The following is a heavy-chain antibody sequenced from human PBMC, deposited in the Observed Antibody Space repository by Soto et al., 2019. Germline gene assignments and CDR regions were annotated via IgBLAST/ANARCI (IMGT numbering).Heavy chain of an antibody. V-gene: IGHV1-2*02. CDR3: AASVGYCSSTSCYGVYNWFDP. Sequence: ASVKVSCKASGYTFTGYYMHWVRQAPGQGLELMGWINPNSGGTNYAQKFQGRVTMTRDTSISTAYMELSRLRSDDTAVYYCAASVGYCSSTSCYGVYNWFDPWGQGTMVTV. D-gene: IGHD2-2*01. J-gene: IGHJ5*02. CDR2: INPNSGGT. CDR1: GYTFTGYY.